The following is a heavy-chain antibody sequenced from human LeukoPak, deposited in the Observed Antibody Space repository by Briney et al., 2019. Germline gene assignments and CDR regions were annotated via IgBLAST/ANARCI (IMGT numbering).Heavy chain of an antibody. CDR2: IPDSGKDT. CDR1: GFTFTSYA. D-gene: IGHD6-13*01. V-gene: IGHV3-23*01. Sequence: GGSLRLSCAASGFTFTSYAMSWVRQAPGKGLEWVSGIPDSGKDTYYEDSVRGRFTISRDNFENTLYLQMNSLRVEDTGIYYCAKEGAAIGRPRFDYWGQGALVTVSS. CDR3: AKEGAAIGRPRFDY. J-gene: IGHJ4*02.